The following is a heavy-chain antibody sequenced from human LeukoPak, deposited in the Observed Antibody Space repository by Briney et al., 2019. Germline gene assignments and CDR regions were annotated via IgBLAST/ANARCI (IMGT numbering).Heavy chain of an antibody. V-gene: IGHV4-34*01. Sequence: SETLSLTCAVYGGSFSGYYWSWIRQPPGKGLEWIGEINHSGSTNYNPSLKSRVTISVDTSKNQFSLKLSSVTAADTAVYYCASISRYYGSGSYYAFDPWGQGTLVTVSS. CDR3: ASISRYYGSGSYYAFDP. CDR1: GGSFSGYY. D-gene: IGHD3-10*01. J-gene: IGHJ5*02. CDR2: INHSGST.